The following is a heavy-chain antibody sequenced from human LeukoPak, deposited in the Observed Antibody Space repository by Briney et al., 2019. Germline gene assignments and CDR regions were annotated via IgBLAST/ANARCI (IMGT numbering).Heavy chain of an antibody. CDR1: GFTFSNYA. CDR2: ISDDGSNK. J-gene: IGHJ3*02. Sequence: GRSLRLSCAASGFTFSNYAMHWVRQAPGKGLEWVAVISDDGSNKYYADSVKGRFTISRDNSKNTLYLQMNSLRPEDTVIYYCARVDDLDAFDIWGQGTMVTVSS. CDR3: ARVDDLDAFDI. D-gene: IGHD2-2*03. V-gene: IGHV3-30*04.